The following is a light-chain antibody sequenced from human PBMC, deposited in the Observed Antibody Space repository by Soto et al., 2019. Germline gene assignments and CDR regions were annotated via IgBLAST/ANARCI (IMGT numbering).Light chain of an antibody. CDR2: AAS. J-gene: IGKJ1*01. CDR3: QQSYETPWT. V-gene: IGKV1-39*01. Sequence: DIQMTQSPSSLSASVGDRVSITCRASQSISSYLNWYQQRPGKAPHLLIYAASSLQSGVPSRLSGSGSGTDFTLTISSLQPEDFASYYCQQSYETPWTFGQGTKVDIK. CDR1: QSISSY.